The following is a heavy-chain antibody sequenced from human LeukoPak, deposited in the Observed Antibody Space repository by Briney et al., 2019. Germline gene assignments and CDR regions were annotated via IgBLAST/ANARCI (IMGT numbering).Heavy chain of an antibody. CDR3: ARGQGYSLFPDNYYFDY. Sequence: ASVKVSCKASGYTFASYYMHWVRQAPGQGLEWIGWINPNSGGTNYAQKFQGRVTMTRDTSISTAYMELSRLRSDDTAVYYCARGQGYSLFPDNYYFDYWGQGTLVTVSS. J-gene: IGHJ4*02. CDR2: INPNSGGT. V-gene: IGHV1-2*02. CDR1: GYTFASYY. D-gene: IGHD5-18*01.